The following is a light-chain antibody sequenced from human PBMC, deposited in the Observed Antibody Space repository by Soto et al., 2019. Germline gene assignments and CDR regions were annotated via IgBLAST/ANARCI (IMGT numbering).Light chain of an antibody. Sequence: SSELTQPPSVSVAPGQTARINCGGNNIGSESVHWYQQKPGQAPVVVVYDDSDRPSGIPERFSGSNSGNTATLTISRVEGGDEADYYCQVWHSSGDHSVFGGGTKLTVL. CDR1: NIGSES. J-gene: IGLJ3*02. CDR3: QVWHSSGDHSV. CDR2: DDS. V-gene: IGLV3-21*02.